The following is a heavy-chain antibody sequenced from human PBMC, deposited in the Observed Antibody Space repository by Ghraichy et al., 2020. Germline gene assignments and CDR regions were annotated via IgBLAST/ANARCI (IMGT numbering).Heavy chain of an antibody. CDR1: GFTFSSYG. V-gene: IGHV3-30*18. Sequence: GGSLRLSCAASGFTFSSYGMHWVRQAPGKGLEWVAVISYDGSNKYYADSVKGRFTISRDNSKNTLYLQMNSLRAEDTAVYYCAKGLGIKGYYYYYYGMDVWGQGTTVTVSS. J-gene: IGHJ6*02. D-gene: IGHD2-15*01. CDR3: AKGLGIKGYYYYYYGMDV. CDR2: ISYDGSNK.